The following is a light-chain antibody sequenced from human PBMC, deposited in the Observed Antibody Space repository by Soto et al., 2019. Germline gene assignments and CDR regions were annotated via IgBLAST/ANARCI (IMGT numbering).Light chain of an antibody. CDR3: QQYGSSPQT. V-gene: IGKV3-20*01. CDR1: QSVSNRY. CDR2: GAS. J-gene: IGKJ1*01. Sequence: EIELTQSPGTLSLSPGERATLSFRASQSVSNRYLAWYQQKPGQAPRLLIYGASSRATGIPDRFSGSGSGTDFTLTISRLEPEDFAVYYCQQYGSSPQTFGQGTNVDI.